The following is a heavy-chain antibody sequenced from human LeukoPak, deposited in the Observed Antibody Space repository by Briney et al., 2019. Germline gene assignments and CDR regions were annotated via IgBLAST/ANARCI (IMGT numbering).Heavy chain of an antibody. V-gene: IGHV1-18*01. Sequence: ASVKVSCKASGYTFTSYGISWARQAPGQGLEWMGWISAYNGNTNYAQKLQGRVTMTTDTSTSTAYMELRSLRSDDTAVYYCARDYYDSSGYSPTTGFDYWGQGTLVTVSS. CDR3: ARDYYDSSGYSPTTGFDY. CDR1: GYTFTSYG. CDR2: ISAYNGNT. J-gene: IGHJ4*02. D-gene: IGHD3-22*01.